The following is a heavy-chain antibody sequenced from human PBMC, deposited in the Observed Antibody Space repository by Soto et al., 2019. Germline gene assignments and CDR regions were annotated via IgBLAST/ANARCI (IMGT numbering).Heavy chain of an antibody. D-gene: IGHD3-10*01. CDR2: IYHSGNT. V-gene: IGHV4-30-2*01. Sequence: QMQLQESGSGLVKPSQTLSLTCVVSGDYISGGYAWSWIRQPPGKGREWIGYIYHSGNTNYNPSHKSRVTISLDKAKNQFSLRLISVTAADTAVYFCASAGASGTNPFDFWGQGTLVTV. CDR3: ASAGASGTNPFDF. CDR1: GDYISGGYA. J-gene: IGHJ4*02.